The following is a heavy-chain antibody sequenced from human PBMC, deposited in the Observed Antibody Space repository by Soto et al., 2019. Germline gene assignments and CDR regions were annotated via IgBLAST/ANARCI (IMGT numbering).Heavy chain of an antibody. CDR2: IKQDGTEK. Sequence: EVQLVESGGGLVQPGGSLRLSCAASGFTFSRYWMNWVRQAPGEGLEWVANIKQDGTEKNYVDSVKGRFTISRDNARNSLYLQMDSLRAEDTAVYFCARGDTPMITGMDSFDIWGQGTMVTVSS. CDR1: GFTFSRYW. V-gene: IGHV3-7*01. CDR3: ARGDTPMITGMDSFDI. J-gene: IGHJ3*02. D-gene: IGHD5-18*01.